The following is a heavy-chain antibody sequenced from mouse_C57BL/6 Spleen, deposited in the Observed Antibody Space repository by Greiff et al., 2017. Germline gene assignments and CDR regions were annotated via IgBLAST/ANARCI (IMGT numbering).Heavy chain of an antibody. V-gene: IGHV2-5*01. CDR1: GFSFTTYA. J-gene: IGHJ2*01. CDR3: AKTNSNYYFDY. D-gene: IGHD2-5*01. CDR2: IWRGGSK. Sequence: VKVVESGPGLVQPSQSLSITCTVSGFSFTTYAVHWVRQSPGKGLEWLGVIWRGGSKDYNAAFMSRLSITKDNSKSQVFFKMNSLQADDTAIYYCAKTNSNYYFDYWGKGTTLTVSS.